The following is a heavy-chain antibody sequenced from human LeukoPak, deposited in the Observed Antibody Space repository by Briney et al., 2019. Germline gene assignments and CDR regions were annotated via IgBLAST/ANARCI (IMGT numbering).Heavy chain of an antibody. Sequence: PGGSLRLSCAASGFTFSRYIMNWVRQAPGKGLEWVSSISGSIDDIYYADSVRGRFTISRDNAENSLYLQMNSLRAEDTAVYYCARDSFHGDSDAGFDIWGQGTLVTVSS. CDR2: ISGSIDDI. D-gene: IGHD4-17*01. CDR3: ARDSFHGDSDAGFDI. CDR1: GFTFSRYI. V-gene: IGHV3-21*01. J-gene: IGHJ3*02.